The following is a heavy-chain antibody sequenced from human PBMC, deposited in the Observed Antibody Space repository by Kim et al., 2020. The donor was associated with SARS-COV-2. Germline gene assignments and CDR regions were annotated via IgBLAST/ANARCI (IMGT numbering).Heavy chain of an antibody. CDR1: GYTFTSYD. CDR3: ASHRPLYWPISDYYYYGMDV. V-gene: IGHV1-8*01. D-gene: IGHD2-2*02. J-gene: IGHJ6*02. CDR2: MNPNSGST. Sequence: ASVKVSCKASGYTFTSYDINWVRQATGQGLEWMGWMNPNSGSTGYAQKFQGRVTMTRNTSISTAYMELSSLRSEDTAVYYCASHRPLYWPISDYYYYGMDVWGQGTTVTVSS.